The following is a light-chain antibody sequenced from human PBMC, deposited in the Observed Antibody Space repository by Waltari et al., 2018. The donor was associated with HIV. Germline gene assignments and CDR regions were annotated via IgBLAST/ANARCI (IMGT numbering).Light chain of an antibody. J-gene: IGKJ5*01. CDR2: WAS. V-gene: IGKV4-1*01. Sequence: DIVMTQSPDSLVVSLGERATLACTSSQSVFHSSNSNNYLAWYQHKPGQSPKLLLYWASTREFGVPDRFSGSGSGTDFTLTINSLQAEDAAVYYCLQYYSTPSFGQGTRLEIK. CDR1: QSVFHSSNSNNY. CDR3: LQYYSTPS.